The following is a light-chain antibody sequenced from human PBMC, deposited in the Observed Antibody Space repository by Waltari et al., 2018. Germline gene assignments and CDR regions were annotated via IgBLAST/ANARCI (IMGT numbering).Light chain of an antibody. J-gene: IGLJ3*02. CDR3: ETWNIHTPGV. V-gene: IGLV4-60*03. CDR2: LKGSGSY. CDR1: SGHSTYI. Sequence: QPVLTQSSSASASLGSSVKLTCTLSSGHSTYIIAWHQQQPGKAPRYLMKLKGSGSYNNGAEVPVRISGSSSGADRHIAIANLQSEDEADYYCETWNIHTPGVFGGGTNLTVL.